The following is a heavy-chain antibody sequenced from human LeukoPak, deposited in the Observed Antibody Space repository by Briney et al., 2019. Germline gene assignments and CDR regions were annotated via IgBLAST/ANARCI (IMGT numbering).Heavy chain of an antibody. CDR3: ARVGSDILTGYGAFDI. Sequence: SETLSLTCTVSGGSISSGGYYWSGIRQHPGKGLEGIGYIYYSGSTYYNPSLKSRVTISVDTSKNQFSLKLSSVTAADTAVYYCARVGSDILTGYGAFDIWGQGTMVTVSS. CDR1: GGSISSGGYY. J-gene: IGHJ3*02. D-gene: IGHD3-9*01. V-gene: IGHV4-31*03. CDR2: IYYSGST.